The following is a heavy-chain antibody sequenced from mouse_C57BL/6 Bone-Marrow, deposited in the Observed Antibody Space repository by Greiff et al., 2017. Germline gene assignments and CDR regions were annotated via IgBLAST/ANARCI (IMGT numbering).Heavy chain of an antibody. CDR2: IYPGSGST. Sequence: VQLQQSGAELVRPGTSVKMSCKASGYTFTNYWIGWAKQRPGHGLEWIGDIYPGSGSTNYNEKFKSKATLTVDTSSSTAYMQLSSLTSEDSAVYYCADSSGQAWFAYWGQGTLVTVSA. CDR3: ADSSGQAWFAY. D-gene: IGHD3-2*02. V-gene: IGHV1-63*01. J-gene: IGHJ3*01. CDR1: GYTFTNYW.